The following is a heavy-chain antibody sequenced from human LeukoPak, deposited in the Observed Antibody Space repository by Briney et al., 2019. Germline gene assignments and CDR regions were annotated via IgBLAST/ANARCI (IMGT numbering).Heavy chain of an antibody. V-gene: IGHV4-39*01. CDR3: VRFLKMLEYYFDY. CDR1: GGSISSSSYY. J-gene: IGHJ4*02. CDR2: IYYSGST. D-gene: IGHD1-1*01. Sequence: KPSETLSLTCTVSGGSISSSSYYWGWIRQPPGKGLEWIGSIYYSGSTYYNPSLKSRVTISVDTSKNQFSLKLSSVTAADTAVYYCVRFLKMLEYYFDYWGQGTLVTVSS.